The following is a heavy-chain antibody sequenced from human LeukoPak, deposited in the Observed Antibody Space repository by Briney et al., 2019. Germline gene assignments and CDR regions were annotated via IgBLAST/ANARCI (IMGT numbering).Heavy chain of an antibody. CDR1: GFTFSSYG. J-gene: IGHJ3*02. Sequence: GGSLRLSCAASGFTFSSYGMSWVRQAPGKGLEWVSAISGSGGSTYYADSVKGRFTISRDNSKNTLYLQMNSLRAEDTAVYYCAKDRAVAGYPNAFDIWGQGTMVTVSS. CDR3: AKDRAVAGYPNAFDI. CDR2: ISGSGGST. D-gene: IGHD6-19*01. V-gene: IGHV3-23*01.